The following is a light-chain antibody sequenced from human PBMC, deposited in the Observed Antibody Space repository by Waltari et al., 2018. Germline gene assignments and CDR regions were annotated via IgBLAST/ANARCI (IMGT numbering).Light chain of an antibody. Sequence: QSALTQPASVSGSPGQSIAIFCTGGSSDVGGYNAVSWYQQHPGKAPSLIIVGVTNRPSGFSHRFSGSKSGNTASLTISGLQTGDEADYYCCSWTCRDTYVFGTETKVTVL. CDR3: CSWTCRDTYV. V-gene: IGLV2-14*01. J-gene: IGLJ1*01. CDR2: GVT. CDR1: SSDVGGYNA.